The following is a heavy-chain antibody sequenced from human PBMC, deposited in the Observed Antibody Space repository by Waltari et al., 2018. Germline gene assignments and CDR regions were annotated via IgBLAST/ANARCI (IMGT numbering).Heavy chain of an antibody. J-gene: IGHJ6*03. Sequence: QVQLVESGGGVVQPGRSLRLSCAASGFTFSSYAMHWVRQAPGKGLEWVAVISYDGSNKYYADSVKGRFTISRDNSKNTLYLQMNSLRAEDTAVYYCARDTGYYGSGSYPMDVWGKGTTVTISS. D-gene: IGHD3-10*01. CDR1: GFTFSSYA. CDR2: ISYDGSNK. CDR3: ARDTGYYGSGSYPMDV. V-gene: IGHV3-30-3*01.